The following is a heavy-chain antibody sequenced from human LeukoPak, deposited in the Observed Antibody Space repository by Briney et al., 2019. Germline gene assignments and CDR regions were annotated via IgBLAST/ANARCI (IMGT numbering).Heavy chain of an antibody. CDR3: ARDRDGYNSWVFDY. J-gene: IGHJ4*02. CDR2: MNPNSGNT. V-gene: IGHV1-8*03. Sequence: ASVKVSCKASGYTFTSYDINWVRQATGQGLEWMGWMNPNSGNTGYAQKFQGRVTITRNTSISTAYMELSSLRSEDTAVYYCARDRDGYNSWVFDYWGQGTLVTVSS. CDR1: GYTFTSYD. D-gene: IGHD5-24*01.